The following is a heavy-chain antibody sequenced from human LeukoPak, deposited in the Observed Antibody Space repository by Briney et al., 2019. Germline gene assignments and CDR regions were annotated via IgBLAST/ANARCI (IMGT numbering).Heavy chain of an antibody. V-gene: IGHV3-30*18. CDR3: AKSWSGDQDFFDY. D-gene: IGHD4-17*01. CDR1: GFIFSAYG. J-gene: IGHJ4*02. Sequence: GRSLRLSCAASGFIFSAYGMHWVRQAPGKGLEWVAVISYDGSNIYYADSVEGRFTISRDNSNNSLYLQMSSLRDEDTAVYYCAKSWSGDQDFFDYWGQGTLVTVSS. CDR2: ISYDGSNI.